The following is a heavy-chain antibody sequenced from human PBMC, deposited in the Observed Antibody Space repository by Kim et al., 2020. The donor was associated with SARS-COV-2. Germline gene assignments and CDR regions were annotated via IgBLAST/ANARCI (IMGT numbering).Heavy chain of an antibody. CDR3: ARTPDY. CDR2: YYGGST. J-gene: IGHJ4*02. V-gene: IGHV4-39*01. Sequence: YYGGSTYYNPSLKSRVTISVDTSKNQFSLKLSSVTAADTAVYYCARTPDYWGQGTLVTVSS.